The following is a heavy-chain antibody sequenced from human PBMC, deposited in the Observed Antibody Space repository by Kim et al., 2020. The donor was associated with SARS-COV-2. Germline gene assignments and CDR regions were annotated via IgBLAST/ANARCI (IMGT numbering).Heavy chain of an antibody. V-gene: IGHV3-21*01. CDR1: GFTFNTFT. CDR2: ISFSSSYM. J-gene: IGHJ1*01. CDR3: ARDLVTIIRGIMGF. Sequence: GGSLRLSCAASGFTFNTFTMNWVRQAPGKGLEWVSSISFSSSYMSYADSVRGRFTISRDNANNSLYLQMNSLRAEDTAVYYCARDLVTIIRGIMGFWGQG. D-gene: IGHD3-10*01.